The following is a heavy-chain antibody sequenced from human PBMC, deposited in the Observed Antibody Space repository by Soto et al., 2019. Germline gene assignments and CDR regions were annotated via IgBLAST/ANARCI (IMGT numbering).Heavy chain of an antibody. V-gene: IGHV1-69*13. D-gene: IGHD2-2*01. J-gene: IGHJ5*02. CDR2: IIPIFGTA. CDR3: ARTPVPAAINWFDP. Sequence: GASVKVSCKASGGTFSSYAISWVRQAPGQGLEWMGGIIPIFGTANYAQKFQGRVTITADESTSTAYMELSSLRSEDTAVYYCARTPVPAAINWFDPWGQGTLVTVSS. CDR1: GGTFSSYA.